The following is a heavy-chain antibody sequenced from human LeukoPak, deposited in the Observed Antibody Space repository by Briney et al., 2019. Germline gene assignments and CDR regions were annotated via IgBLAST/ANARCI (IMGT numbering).Heavy chain of an antibody. V-gene: IGHV4-59*01. J-gene: IGHJ3*02. Sequence: SETLSLTCTVSGVSINSYYWSWIRQSPGKGLECIGFIYYSGSTNYNPSLKSRVTISVDTSKNQFSLKLSSVTAADTAVYYCARARNYYDSSDYYYEGDAFDIWGQGTMVTVSS. CDR1: GVSINSYY. CDR3: ARARNYYDSSDYYYEGDAFDI. D-gene: IGHD3-22*01. CDR2: IYYSGST.